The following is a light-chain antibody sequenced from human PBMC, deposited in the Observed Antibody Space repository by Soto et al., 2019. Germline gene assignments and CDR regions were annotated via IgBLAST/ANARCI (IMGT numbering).Light chain of an antibody. CDR2: DAS. Sequence: EVVLTQSPATLSLSPGERATLSCRASQTLANYLAWYQQRPGQAPRLLIYDASNRATGIPARFSGSGSGTDFTLTISSLEPEDSAVYYCQQRSDSYTFGQATTLEIK. CDR1: QTLANY. CDR3: QQRSDSYT. J-gene: IGKJ2*01. V-gene: IGKV3-11*01.